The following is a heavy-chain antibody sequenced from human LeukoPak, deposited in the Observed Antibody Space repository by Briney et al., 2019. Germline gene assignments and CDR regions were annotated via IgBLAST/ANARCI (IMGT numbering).Heavy chain of an antibody. CDR2: IRGNGART. Sequence: PGGPLRLSGAASGFTFSNYAMRWVRQAPGKGLEWVSSIRGNGARTDYADSVKGRFTISRDNSKNTRYLQMNSLRAEDTAVYYCAKHQQIYGDSLMDVWGQGTTVTVSS. J-gene: IGHJ6*02. CDR3: AKHQQIYGDSLMDV. D-gene: IGHD4-17*01. V-gene: IGHV3-23*01. CDR1: GFTFSNYA.